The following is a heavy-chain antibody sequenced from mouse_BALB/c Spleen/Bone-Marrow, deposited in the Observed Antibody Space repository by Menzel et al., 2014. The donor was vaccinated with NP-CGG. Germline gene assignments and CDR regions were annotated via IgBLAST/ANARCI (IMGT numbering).Heavy chain of an antibody. D-gene: IGHD2-4*01. CDR3: ARYDYGWYFSV. V-gene: IGHV14-3*02. Sequence: EVKVEESGAELVKPGASVKLSCTASGFNIKDIYMHWVKQSPEQGLEWIGRIDPANGNTKCDPKFQGKATITADTSSNTAYLQLSSLTSEDTAVYYCARYDYGWYFSVWGAGTTVTVSS. CDR1: GFNIKDIY. CDR2: IDPANGNT. J-gene: IGHJ1*01.